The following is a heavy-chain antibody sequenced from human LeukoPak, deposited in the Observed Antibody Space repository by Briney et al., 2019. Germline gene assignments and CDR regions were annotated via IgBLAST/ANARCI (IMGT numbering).Heavy chain of an antibody. CDR1: GGSISGYY. CDR3: ARHFTHYYDSSGYPRDAFDI. Sequence: SETLSLTCTVSGGSISGYYWSWIRQSPGKGLVWIGYMYYSGSTNYNPSLKSRVTMSVDMSKNQFSLKLSSVTAADTALYYCARHFTHYYDSSGYPRDAFDIWGQGTMVTVSS. D-gene: IGHD3-22*01. CDR2: MYYSGST. V-gene: IGHV4-59*08. J-gene: IGHJ3*02.